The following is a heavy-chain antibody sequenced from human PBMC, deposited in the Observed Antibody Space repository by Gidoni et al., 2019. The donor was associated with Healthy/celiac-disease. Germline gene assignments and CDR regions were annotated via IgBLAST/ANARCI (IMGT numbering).Heavy chain of an antibody. J-gene: IGHJ4*02. V-gene: IGHV3-30*18. CDR1: GFTFSSYG. CDR2: ISYDGSNK. D-gene: IGHD5-18*01. CDR3: AKDRLRIQLWSPMAG. Sequence: QVQLVESGGGVVQPGRSLRLACAASGFTFSSYGMHWVRHAPGKGLEWVAVISYDGSNKYYADSVKGRFTISRDNSKNTLYLQMNSLRAEDTAVYYCAKDRLRIQLWSPMAGWGQGTLVTVSS.